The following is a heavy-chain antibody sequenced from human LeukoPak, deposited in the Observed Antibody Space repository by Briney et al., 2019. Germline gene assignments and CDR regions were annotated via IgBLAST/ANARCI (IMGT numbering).Heavy chain of an antibody. CDR1: GYTFTSYG. V-gene: IGHV1-18*01. D-gene: IGHD3-16*02. Sequence: GASVKVSCKASGYTFTSYGISWVRQAPGQGLEWMGWISAYNGNTNYAQKLQGRVTMTTDTSTSTAYMEPRSLRSDDTAVYYCARDTETYDYVWGSYRYFDYWGQGTLVTASS. CDR2: ISAYNGNT. CDR3: ARDTETYDYVWGSYRYFDY. J-gene: IGHJ4*02.